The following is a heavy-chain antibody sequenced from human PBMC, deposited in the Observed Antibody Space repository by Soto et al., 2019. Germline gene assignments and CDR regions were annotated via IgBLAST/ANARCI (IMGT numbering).Heavy chain of an antibody. V-gene: IGHV4-30-4*01. CDR2: IYYSGST. CDR1: GGSISSGESY. J-gene: IGHJ5*02. Sequence: SETLSLTCPVSGGSISSGESYWSWIRQPPGKGLEWIGYIYYSGSTYYNPSLKSRVTISVDTSKNQFSLKLSSVTAADTAVYYCARSYYYDSSGYFLGWFDPWGQGTLVTVSS. D-gene: IGHD3-22*01. CDR3: ARSYYYDSSGYFLGWFDP.